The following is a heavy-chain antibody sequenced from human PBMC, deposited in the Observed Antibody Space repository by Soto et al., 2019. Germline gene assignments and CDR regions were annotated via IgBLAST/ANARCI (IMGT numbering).Heavy chain of an antibody. CDR1: GFTFSSYG. D-gene: IGHD1-26*01. J-gene: IGHJ4*02. CDR2: ISYDGSNK. Sequence: PGGSLRLSCAASGFTFSSYGMHWVRQAPGKGLEWVAVISYDGSNKYYADSVKGRFTISRDNSKNTLYLQMNSLRAEDTAVYYCAKGGATIRIRYYFDYWGQGTLVTVSS. V-gene: IGHV3-30*18. CDR3: AKGGATIRIRYYFDY.